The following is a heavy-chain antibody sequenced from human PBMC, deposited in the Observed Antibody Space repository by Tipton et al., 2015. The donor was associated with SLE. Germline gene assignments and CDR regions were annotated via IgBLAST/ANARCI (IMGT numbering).Heavy chain of an antibody. CDR2: IYTSRST. J-gene: IGHJ2*01. CDR3: ARAVPAAWYFDL. D-gene: IGHD2-2*01. Sequence: TLSLTCTVSGGSISSGSYYWSWIRQPAGKGLEWIGRIYTSRSTNYNPSLKSRVTISVDTSKNQFSLKLSSVTAADTAVYYCARAVPAAWYFDLWGRGTLVTVSS. CDR1: GGSISSGSYY. V-gene: IGHV4-61*02.